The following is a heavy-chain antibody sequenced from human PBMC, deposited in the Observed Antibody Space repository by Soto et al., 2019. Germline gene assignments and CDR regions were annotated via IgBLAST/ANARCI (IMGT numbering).Heavy chain of an antibody. CDR1: GGSISSGGYS. V-gene: IGHV4-30-2*01. D-gene: IGHD3-10*01. CDR3: ARGVSTMVRGVIDWFDP. CDR2: IYHSGST. J-gene: IGHJ5*02. Sequence: QLQLQESGSGLVKPSQTLSLTCAVSGGSISSGGYSWSWIRQPPGKGLEWIGYIYHSGSTYYNPSLKSRVTISVDRSKNQVSLKLSSVTAADTAVYYCARGVSTMVRGVIDWFDPWGQGTLVTVSS.